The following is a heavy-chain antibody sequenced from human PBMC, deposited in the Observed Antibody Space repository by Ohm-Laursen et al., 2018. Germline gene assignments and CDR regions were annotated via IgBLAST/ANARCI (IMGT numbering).Heavy chain of an antibody. D-gene: IGHD3-22*01. J-gene: IGHJ4*02. V-gene: IGHV1-69*01. CDR1: GGTFSSYA. CDR3: ARGYHYSSGYAPGDY. CDR2: IIPIFGTA. Sequence: SSVKVSCKASGGTFSSYAISWVRQAPGQGLEWMGGIIPIFGTANYAQKFQGRVTITADESTSTAYMELSSLRSEDTAVYYCARGYHYSSGYAPGDYWGQGTLVTVSS.